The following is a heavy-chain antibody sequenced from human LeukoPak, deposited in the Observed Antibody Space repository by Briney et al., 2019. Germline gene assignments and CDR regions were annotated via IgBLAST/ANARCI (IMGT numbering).Heavy chain of an antibody. V-gene: IGHV3-30-3*01. J-gene: IGHJ4*02. Sequence: GGSLRLSCAASGFTFSSYAMHWVRQAPGKGLEWVAVISYDGSKKYYADSVKGRFTISRDNSKNTLYLQTNSLRTEDTAVYYCARGHDSSGYYHREKNYYFDYWGQGTLVTVSS. D-gene: IGHD3-22*01. CDR2: ISYDGSKK. CDR3: ARGHDSSGYYHREKNYYFDY. CDR1: GFTFSSYA.